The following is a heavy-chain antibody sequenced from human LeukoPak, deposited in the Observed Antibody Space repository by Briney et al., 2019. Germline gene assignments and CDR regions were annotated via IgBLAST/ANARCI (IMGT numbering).Heavy chain of an antibody. D-gene: IGHD6-13*01. CDR2: ISSSSSYI. J-gene: IGHJ4*02. CDR1: GFTFSSYA. CDR3: ARDRVAHTSSWYGY. V-gene: IGHV3-21*01. Sequence: PGGSLRLSCAASGFTFSSYAMSWVRQAPGKGLEWVSSISSSSSYIYYADSVKGRFTISRDNAKNSLYLQMNSLRAEDTAVYYCARDRVAHTSSWYGYWGQGTLVTVSS.